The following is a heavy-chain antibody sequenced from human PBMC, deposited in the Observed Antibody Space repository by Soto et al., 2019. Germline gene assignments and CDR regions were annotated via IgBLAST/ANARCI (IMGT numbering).Heavy chain of an antibody. V-gene: IGHV4-39*01. CDR2: IYYSGST. CDR3: ARLLDSSSWYEGGDY. CDR1: GGSISSSSYY. Sequence: SETLSLTCTVSGGSISSSSYYWGWIRQPPGKGLEWIGSIYYSGSTYYNPSLKSRVTISVDTSKNQFSLKLSSVTAADTALYYCARLLDSSSWYEGGDYWGQGTLVTV. D-gene: IGHD6-13*01. J-gene: IGHJ4*02.